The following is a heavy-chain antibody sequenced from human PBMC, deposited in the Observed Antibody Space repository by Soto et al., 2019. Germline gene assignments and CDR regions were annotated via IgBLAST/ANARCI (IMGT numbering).Heavy chain of an antibody. CDR3: AHYVYTCGRLEF. CDR2: IYWDDDK. J-gene: IGHJ4*02. V-gene: IGHV2-5*02. Sequence: QITLKESGPTLVKPTQTLTLSCTFSGFSLTTSDVGVGWIRQHPGYALEWLALIYWDDDKRYSPSMKSRLTHTKGTSKNQVALTKTNMDHVDTATYDCAHYVYTCGRLEFWGQGTLVTVSS. CDR1: GFSLTTSDVG. D-gene: IGHD2-21*01.